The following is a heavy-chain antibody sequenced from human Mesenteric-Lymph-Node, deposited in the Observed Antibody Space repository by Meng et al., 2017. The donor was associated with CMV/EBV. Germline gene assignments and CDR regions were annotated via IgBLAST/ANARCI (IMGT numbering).Heavy chain of an antibody. CDR2: INHSGST. CDR3: AGLVVPGDV. J-gene: IGHJ6*02. D-gene: IGHD2-2*01. CDR1: GGSFSDYS. Sequence: SQTLSLTCAVYGGSFSDYSWSWIRQPPGKGLEWIGEINHSGSTNYNPSLKSRVTISVDTSKNQLSLNLNSVTAADTAVYYCAGLVVPGDVWGQGTTVTVSS. V-gene: IGHV4-34*01.